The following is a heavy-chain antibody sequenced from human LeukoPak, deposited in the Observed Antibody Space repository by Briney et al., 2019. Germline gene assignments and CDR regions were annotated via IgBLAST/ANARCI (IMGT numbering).Heavy chain of an antibody. D-gene: IGHD6-13*01. J-gene: IGHJ6*03. CDR3: ASLVAAAGTSLYYYYYMDV. V-gene: IGHV4-34*01. CDR2: INHSGGT. Sequence: SETLSLTCAVYGGSFSGYYWSWIRQPPGKGLEWIGEINHSGGTNYNPSLKSRVTISVDTSKNQFSLKLSSVTAADTAVYYCASLVAAAGTSLYYYYYMDVWGKGTTVTVSS. CDR1: GGSFSGYY.